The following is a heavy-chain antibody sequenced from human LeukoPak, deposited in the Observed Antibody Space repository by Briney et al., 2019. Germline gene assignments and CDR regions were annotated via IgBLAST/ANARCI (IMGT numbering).Heavy chain of an antibody. CDR1: GGSISSFY. CDR3: ARRESSGYFDY. V-gene: IGHV4-59*08. J-gene: IGHJ4*02. CDR2: SHYSGHT. D-gene: IGHD6-19*01. Sequence: SETLSLTCTVSGGSISSFYWSWIRQPPGKGLEWIGYSHYSGHTNYNPSLKSRVTISVDTSKNQFSLKLSSVTAADTAVYYCARRESSGYFDYWGQGTLVTVSS.